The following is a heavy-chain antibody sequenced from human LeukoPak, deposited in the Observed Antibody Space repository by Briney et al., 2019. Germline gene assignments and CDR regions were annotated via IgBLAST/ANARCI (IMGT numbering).Heavy chain of an antibody. CDR3: ARAGYSYGRDWFDP. Sequence: SVKVSCKASGYTFTGYYMHWVRQAPGQGLEWMGGIIPIFGTANYAQKFQGRVTITADKSTSTAYMELSSLRSEDTAVYYCARAGYSYGRDWFDPWGQGTLVTVSS. J-gene: IGHJ5*02. V-gene: IGHV1-69*06. CDR1: GYTFTGYY. CDR2: IIPIFGTA. D-gene: IGHD5-18*01.